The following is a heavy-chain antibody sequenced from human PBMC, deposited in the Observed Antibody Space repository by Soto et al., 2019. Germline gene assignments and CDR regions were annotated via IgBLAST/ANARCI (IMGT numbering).Heavy chain of an antibody. J-gene: IGHJ3*02. V-gene: IGHV3-49*03. CDR3: TKRYFGGLDAFDI. Sequence: PGGSLRLSCTASGFTFGDYAMSWFRQAPGKGLEWVGFIRSNGYGGTTEYAASVKGRFIISRDDSKSIVYLQMNSLKTEDTAVYYCTKRYFGGLDAFDIWGRGALVTVSS. CDR1: GFTFGDYA. D-gene: IGHD3-9*01. CDR2: IRSNGYGGTT.